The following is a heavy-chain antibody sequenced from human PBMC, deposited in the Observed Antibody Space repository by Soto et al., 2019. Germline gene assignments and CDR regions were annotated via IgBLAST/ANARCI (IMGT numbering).Heavy chain of an antibody. Sequence: PSETLSLTCTVSGGSISSGGYYWSCIRQPPRKGLEWIGYIYYSGSTYYNPSLKSRVTISVDTSKNQFSLKLSSVTAADTAVYYCASQHYYDSRGYYVVYWGQGTLVTVSS. CDR3: ASQHYYDSRGYYVVY. D-gene: IGHD3-22*01. CDR2: IYYSGST. J-gene: IGHJ4*02. V-gene: IGHV4-31*03. CDR1: GGSISSGGYY.